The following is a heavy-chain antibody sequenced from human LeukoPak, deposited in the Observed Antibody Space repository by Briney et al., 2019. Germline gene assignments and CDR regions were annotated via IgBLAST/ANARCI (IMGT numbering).Heavy chain of an antibody. Sequence: ASVKVSCKASGYTFTSYGISWVRQAPGQGLEWMGWISAYNGNTNYAQKLQGGVTMTTDTSTSTAYMELRSLRSDDTAVYYCARADCSGGSCYSALNYWGQGTLVTVSS. V-gene: IGHV1-18*01. CDR1: GYTFTSYG. D-gene: IGHD2-15*01. J-gene: IGHJ4*02. CDR3: ARADCSGGSCYSALNY. CDR2: ISAYNGNT.